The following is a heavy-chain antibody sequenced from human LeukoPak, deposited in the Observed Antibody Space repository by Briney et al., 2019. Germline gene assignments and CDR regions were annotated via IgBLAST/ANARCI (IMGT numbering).Heavy chain of an antibody. CDR3: ASPRPGATAYYFDY. D-gene: IGHD1-26*01. CDR2: ISHSGNT. V-gene: IGHV4-34*01. Sequence: SETLSLTWAVYGGSFSGYYWSWIRQPPGKGLEWIGEISHSGNTNYNPSLKSRVTISVDTSKNQFSLNLRSVTAADTAVYYCASPRPGATAYYFDYWGQGTLVTVSS. CDR1: GGSFSGYY. J-gene: IGHJ4*02.